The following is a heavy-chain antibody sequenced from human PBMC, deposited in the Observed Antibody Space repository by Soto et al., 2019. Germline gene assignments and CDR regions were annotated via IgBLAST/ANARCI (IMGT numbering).Heavy chain of an antibody. CDR1: GFTFNSYG. V-gene: IGHV3-30*18. Sequence: QVQLVESGGGVVQPGRSLRLSCAASGFTFNSYGMHWVRQAPGKGLEWVTVISYDGKVAYYADSVKGRFTISRDNSKNTLYLQMNSLRTEDTAMYYCAKEGPITNWYFDYWGQGTLVTVSS. D-gene: IGHD1-1*01. CDR2: ISYDGKVA. CDR3: AKEGPITNWYFDY. J-gene: IGHJ4*02.